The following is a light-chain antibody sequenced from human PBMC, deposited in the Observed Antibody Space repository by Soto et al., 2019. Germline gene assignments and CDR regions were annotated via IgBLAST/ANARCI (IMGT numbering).Light chain of an antibody. CDR2: AAS. CDR1: QGITNF. J-gene: IGKJ4*01. V-gene: IGKV1D-17*01. Sequence: NIQMTPSPSAMSASVGDRVTITCRARQGITNFLTWFQQKPGKVPNRFIFAASSLQSGVPSSFSGSGSGAEFTLTISSLQPEDFATFSCQQHNTDSFGGGAKVDI. CDR3: QQHNTDS.